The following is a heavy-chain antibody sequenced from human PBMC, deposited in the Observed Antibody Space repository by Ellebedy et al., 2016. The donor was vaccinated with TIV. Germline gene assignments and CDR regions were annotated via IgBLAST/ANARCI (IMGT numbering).Heavy chain of an antibody. D-gene: IGHD2-21*01. Sequence: AASVKVSCKASGGAFSSYAFSWVRQPPGQGLEWLGGIIPFFDTASYVQKFQGRVTITADKSTSTAYMELRSLTSDDTAVYYCARRGADCGGDCFDYWGQGTLVTVSS. V-gene: IGHV1-69*06. CDR1: GGAFSSYA. J-gene: IGHJ4*02. CDR3: ARRGADCGGDCFDY. CDR2: IIPFFDTA.